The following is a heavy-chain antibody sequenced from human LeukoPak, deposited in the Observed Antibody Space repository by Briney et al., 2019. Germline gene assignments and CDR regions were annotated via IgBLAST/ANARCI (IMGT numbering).Heavy chain of an antibody. CDR3: AKGPLSSSNYYMDV. CDR1: AFTFRNYA. CDR2: ITGGGPYT. J-gene: IGHJ6*03. Sequence: GGFLRLSCAASAFTFRNYAMSWVRQAPGKGLEWVSSITGGGPYTYYAPSVRGRLTISRDNSKNTLYLQMSSLRAEDTAVYYCAKGPLSSSNYYMDVWGKGTTVTVSS. V-gene: IGHV3-23*01. D-gene: IGHD3-10*01.